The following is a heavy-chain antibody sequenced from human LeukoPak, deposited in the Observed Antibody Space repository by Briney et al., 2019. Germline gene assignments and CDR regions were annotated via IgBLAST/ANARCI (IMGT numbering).Heavy chain of an antibody. V-gene: IGHV3-23*01. Sequence: GGSLRLSCTPSGFTFSSHAMSWVRQAPGKGLEWVSGISGNGAGTYYGDSVKGRFTISRDNAKNTLYLQMSSLRADDTAVYYCVIDLGDYNDSWGQGTLVSVSS. D-gene: IGHD2-15*01. CDR2: ISGNGAGT. J-gene: IGHJ4*02. CDR3: VIDLGDYNDS. CDR1: GFTFSSHA.